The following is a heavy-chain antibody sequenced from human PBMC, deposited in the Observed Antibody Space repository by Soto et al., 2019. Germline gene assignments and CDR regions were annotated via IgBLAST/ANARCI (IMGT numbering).Heavy chain of an antibody. J-gene: IGHJ4*02. CDR3: ARGSNYDSAQTA. CDR1: GGTFSSYA. CDR2: IIPIFGTA. V-gene: IGHV1-69*13. Sequence: ASVKVSCKASGGTFSSYAISWVRQAPGQGLEWMGGIIPIFGTANYAQKFQGRVTITADESTSTAYMELSSLRSEDTAVYYCARGSNYDSAQTAWGQGTLVTVSS. D-gene: IGHD5-12*01.